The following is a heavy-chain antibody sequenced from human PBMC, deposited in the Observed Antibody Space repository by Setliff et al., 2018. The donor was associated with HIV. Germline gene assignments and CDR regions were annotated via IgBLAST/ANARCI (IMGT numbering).Heavy chain of an antibody. D-gene: IGHD3-10*01. V-gene: IGHV4-34*01. CDR1: GGSFRGYF. CDR3: ARGSAFWDRGNHYQYMDV. Sequence: PSETLSLTCAIYGGSFRGYFWIWIRQPPGKGLEWIGEINHRGSTNYNSSLKSRVTIGVDTSKNQFSLNLSAVTAADTAVYYCARGSAFWDRGNHYQYMDVWATGTTVTVSS. CDR2: INHRGST. J-gene: IGHJ6*03.